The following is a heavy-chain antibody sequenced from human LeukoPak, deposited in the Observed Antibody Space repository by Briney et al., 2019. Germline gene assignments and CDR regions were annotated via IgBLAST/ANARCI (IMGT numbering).Heavy chain of an antibody. J-gene: IGHJ3*02. V-gene: IGHV1-2*02. CDR3: ASERDDAFDI. Sequence: ASVKVCCKASGYTFTGYYMHWVRQAPGQGLEWMGWINPNSGGTNYAQKFQGRVTITADESTSTAYMELSSLRSKDTAVYYCASERDDAFDIWGQGTMVTVSS. CDR1: GYTFTGYY. CDR2: INPNSGGT.